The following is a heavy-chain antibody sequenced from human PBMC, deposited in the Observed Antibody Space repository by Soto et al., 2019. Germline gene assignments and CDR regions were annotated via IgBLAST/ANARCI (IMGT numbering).Heavy chain of an antibody. J-gene: IGHJ6*02. D-gene: IGHD2-2*01. CDR3: ASSPRGYCSSTSCRELGNYYGMDV. Sequence: GESLKISCKGSGYSFTSYWISWVRQMPGKGLEWMGRIDPSDSYTNYSPSFQGHVTISADKSISTAYLQWSSLKASDTAMYYCASSPRGYCSSTSCRELGNYYGMDVWGQGTTVAVSS. CDR1: GYSFTSYW. CDR2: IDPSDSYT. V-gene: IGHV5-10-1*01.